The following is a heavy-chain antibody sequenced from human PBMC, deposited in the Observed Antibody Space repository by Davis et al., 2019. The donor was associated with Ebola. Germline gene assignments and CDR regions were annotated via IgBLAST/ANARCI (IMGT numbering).Heavy chain of an antibody. CDR2: LYTDGST. J-gene: IGHJ4*02. CDR3: TRDLVGSSGPTVAFDS. V-gene: IGHV3-23*05. Sequence: GESLKISCAASGFTFSSYAMSWVRQAPGKGLEWVSALYTDGSTFYADSVKGRFAISRDNSMNVLYLQLNSLRADDTAVYYCTRDLVGSSGPTVAFDSWGQGTLVTVSS. CDR1: GFTFSSYA. D-gene: IGHD6-19*01.